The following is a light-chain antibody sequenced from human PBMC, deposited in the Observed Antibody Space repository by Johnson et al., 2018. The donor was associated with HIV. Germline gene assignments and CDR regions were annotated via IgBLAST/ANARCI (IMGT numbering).Light chain of an antibody. V-gene: IGLV1-51*01. CDR3: GTWDSSLSAGV. CDR2: ENN. CDR1: SSNIGNNY. Sequence: QSVLTQPPSVSAAPGQKVTISCSGSSSNIGNNYISWYQQLPGRAPKLLIYENNKRPSGIPDRFSGSKSGTSATPGITGLQTGDEADYYCGTWDSSLSAGVFGTGTKVTVL. J-gene: IGLJ1*01.